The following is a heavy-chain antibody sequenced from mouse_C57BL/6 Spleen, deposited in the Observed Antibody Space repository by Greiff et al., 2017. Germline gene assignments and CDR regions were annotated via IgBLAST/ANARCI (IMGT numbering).Heavy chain of an antibody. D-gene: IGHD1-1*01. V-gene: IGHV1-55*01. CDR1: GYTFTSYW. CDR3: TTNYYGRAWFAY. J-gene: IGHJ3*01. Sequence: QVQLQQPGAELVKPGASVKMSCKASGYTFTSYWITWVKQRPGQGLEWIGDIYPGSGSTNYNEKFKSKATLTVDTSSSTAYMQLSSLTSEDSAVYYWTTNYYGRAWFAYWGQGTLVTVSA. CDR2: IYPGSGST.